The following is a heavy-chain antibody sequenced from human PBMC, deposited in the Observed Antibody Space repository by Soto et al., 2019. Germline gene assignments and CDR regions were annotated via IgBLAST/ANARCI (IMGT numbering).Heavy chain of an antibody. D-gene: IGHD3-10*01. CDR3: ARHSYYYGSTYGCWLDP. V-gene: IGHV4-39*01. J-gene: IGHJ5*02. Sequence: PSETLSLTCTVSGVSISSSSYYWGWIRQPPGKGLEWIGSIYYSGSTYYNPSFKSRVTISVDTSKNQFSLKLRSVTAADTAVYYCARHSYYYGSTYGCWLDPWGQGTLVTVSS. CDR1: GVSISSSSYY. CDR2: IYYSGST.